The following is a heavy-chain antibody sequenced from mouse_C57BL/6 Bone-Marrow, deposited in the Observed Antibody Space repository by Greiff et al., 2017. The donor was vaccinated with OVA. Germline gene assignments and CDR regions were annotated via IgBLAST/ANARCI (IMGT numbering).Heavy chain of an antibody. CDR2: ISGGGGNT. CDR3: ARHQSYYGSSYYYYAMDY. D-gene: IGHD1-1*01. Sequence: EVQLVESGGGLVKPGGSLKLSCAASGFTFSSYTMSWVRQTPEKRLEWVATISGGGGNTYYPDSVKGRFTISRDNAKNTLYLQMSSLRSEDTALYYCARHQSYYGSSYYYYAMDYWGQGTSVTVSS. CDR1: GFTFSSYT. V-gene: IGHV5-9*01. J-gene: IGHJ4*01.